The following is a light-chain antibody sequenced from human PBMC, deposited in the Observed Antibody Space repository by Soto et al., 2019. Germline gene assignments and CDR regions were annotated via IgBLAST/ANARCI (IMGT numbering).Light chain of an antibody. Sequence: LVVTQSPATLSVSPGERVTLSCRASQSVGTDLAWYQQKPGQAPRLLIYGASTRATGISARFSGSGSGTDFSLTINNPQSEDSAVYYCQPYNKWPPITFGGGAKIXIK. J-gene: IGKJ4*01. CDR2: GAS. CDR1: QSVGTD. V-gene: IGKV3-15*01. CDR3: QPYNKWPPIT.